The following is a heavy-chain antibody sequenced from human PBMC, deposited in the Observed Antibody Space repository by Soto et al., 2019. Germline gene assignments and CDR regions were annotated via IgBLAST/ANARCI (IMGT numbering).Heavy chain of an antibody. D-gene: IGHD1-26*01. J-gene: IGHJ5*02. CDR3: ARVSDSGSYWFDP. CDR2: IYYSGST. Sequence: SETLSLTCGVSGGSISSSNWWSWVRQPPGKGLEWIGYIYYSGSTNYNPSLKSRVTISVDTSKNQFSLKLSSVTAADTAVYYCARVSDSGSYWFDPWGQGTLVTVSS. CDR1: GGSISSSNW. V-gene: IGHV4-4*02.